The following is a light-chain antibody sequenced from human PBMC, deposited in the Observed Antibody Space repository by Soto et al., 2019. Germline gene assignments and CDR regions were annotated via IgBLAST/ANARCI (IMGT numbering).Light chain of an antibody. V-gene: IGLV2-23*02. J-gene: IGLJ1*01. CDR3: CSYAGSSTFYYV. Sequence: QSALTQPASVSGSPGQSITISCTGTSSDVASYNLVSWYQQHPGKAPKLMIYEVSKRPSGVSNRFSGSKSGNTASLTISGLQAEDEADYYCCSYAGSSTFYYVFGTGTKLTVL. CDR1: SSDVASYNL. CDR2: EVS.